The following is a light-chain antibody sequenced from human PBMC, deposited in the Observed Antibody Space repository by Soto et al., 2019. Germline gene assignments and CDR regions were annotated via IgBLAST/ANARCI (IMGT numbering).Light chain of an antibody. Sequence: QSVLTQPPSASGTPGQRVTISCSRSSSNIGSNTVNWYQQLPGTAPKLLIYSNNQRPSGVPDRFSGSKSGTSASLAISGLQSEDEADYYCAAWDDSLNGHWVFGGGTKVTVL. CDR2: SNN. V-gene: IGLV1-44*01. CDR1: SSNIGSNT. CDR3: AAWDDSLNGHWV. J-gene: IGLJ3*02.